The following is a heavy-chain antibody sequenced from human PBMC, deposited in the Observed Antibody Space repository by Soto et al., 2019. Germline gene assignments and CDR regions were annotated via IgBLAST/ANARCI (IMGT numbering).Heavy chain of an antibody. J-gene: IGHJ4*01. V-gene: IGHV4-59*01. CDR1: GAPITINY. Sequence: SEALSLTCHVSGAPITINYWIWIRQAPGKGLEWIGYIYYSGSTTYNPSLKSRVTMSADTSKDQFSLKLNSVTAADTAVYYCARDAGGPYDHWGPAILVPVSS. CDR3: ARDAGGPYDH. D-gene: IGHD2-15*01. CDR2: IYYSGST.